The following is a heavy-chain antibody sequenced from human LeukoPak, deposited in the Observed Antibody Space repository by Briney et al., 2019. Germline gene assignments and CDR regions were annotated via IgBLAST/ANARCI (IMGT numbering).Heavy chain of an antibody. CDR1: GFTFSSYG. Sequence: GGSLRLSCAASGFTFSSYGMHWVRQAPGKGREWVTFIRYDGSNKYYADSVKGRFTISRDNSKNTLYLRMNSLRVEDTAVYYCARDGGILWFGELPRYYYYYYYMDVWGKGTTVTVSS. J-gene: IGHJ6*03. CDR3: ARDGGILWFGELPRYYYYYYYMDV. V-gene: IGHV3-30*02. CDR2: IRYDGSNK. D-gene: IGHD3-10*01.